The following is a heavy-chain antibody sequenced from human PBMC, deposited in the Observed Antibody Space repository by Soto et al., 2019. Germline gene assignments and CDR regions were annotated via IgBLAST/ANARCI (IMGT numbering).Heavy chain of an antibody. J-gene: IGHJ3*02. CDR1: DYSISNAYY. CDR2: LYESGTT. V-gene: IGHV4-38-2*01. D-gene: IGHD3-10*01. Sequence: PSETLSLTCAVSDYSISNAYYWGWVRQPPGKGLEWIGTLYESGTTFYNPSLQSRVTISIDTSKSHFSLKLDSVTAADTAVYYCAWTIQLKRGGVFDIWGQETMVTVSS. CDR3: AWTIQLKRGGVFDI.